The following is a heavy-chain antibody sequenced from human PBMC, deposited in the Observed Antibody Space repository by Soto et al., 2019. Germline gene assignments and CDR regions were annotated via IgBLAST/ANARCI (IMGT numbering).Heavy chain of an antibody. CDR3: ARIQRISMIVVSKPYFDY. D-gene: IGHD3-22*01. CDR2: IFSNDEK. V-gene: IGHV2-26*01. CDR1: GFSLSNPRMG. Sequence: QVTLKESGPVLVKPTETLTLTCTVSGFSLSNPRMGVSWIRQPPGKALEWLAHIFSNDEKSYSTSLMSRLTITRDTSKSQVVLTMTNMDPVDTATYYCARIQRISMIVVSKPYFDYWGQGALVTVSS. J-gene: IGHJ4*02.